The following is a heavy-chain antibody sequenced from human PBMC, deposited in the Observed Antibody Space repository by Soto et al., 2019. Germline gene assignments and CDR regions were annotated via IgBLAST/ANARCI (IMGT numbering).Heavy chain of an antibody. Sequence: SETLSLTCTVSGGSISSGGYYWSWIRQHPGKGLEWIGYIYYSGSTYYNPSLKSRVTISVDTSKNQFSLKLSSVTAADTAVYCCARESHYDFWSGYKGSNLAVYYYGMDVWGQGTTVTVSS. CDR3: ARESHYDFWSGYKGSNLAVYYYGMDV. V-gene: IGHV4-31*03. J-gene: IGHJ6*02. D-gene: IGHD3-3*01. CDR2: IYYSGST. CDR1: GGSISSGGYY.